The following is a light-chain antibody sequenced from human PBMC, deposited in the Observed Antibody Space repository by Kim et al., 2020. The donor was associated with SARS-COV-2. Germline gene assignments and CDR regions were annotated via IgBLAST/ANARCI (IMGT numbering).Light chain of an antibody. CDR3: QTWGTGTSYV. CDR2: LNSDGSH. V-gene: IGLV4-69*01. J-gene: IGLJ1*01. Sequence: QLVLTQSPSASASLGVSVRLTCTLSSGHSSYAIAWHQQQPEKGPRYLMKLNSDGSHSKGDGIPDRFSGSSSGAERYLTISSLQSEDEADYYCQTWGTGTSYVFGTGTKVTVL. CDR1: SGHSSYA.